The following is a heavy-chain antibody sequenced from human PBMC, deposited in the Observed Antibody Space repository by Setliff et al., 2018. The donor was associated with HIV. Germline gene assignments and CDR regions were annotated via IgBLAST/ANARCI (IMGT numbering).Heavy chain of an antibody. CDR1: GASISSGRSY. J-gene: IGHJ5*02. D-gene: IGHD3-3*01. CDR3: ASWGRARRANYHFLSGSSWFDH. Sequence: PSETLSLTCTVSGASISSGRSYWSWSRQHPGKGLEGIGNNYSKGSTYHSPSLKSRVTISVDTSQNHFSLNLRSVTAADTAVYSCASWGRARRANYHFLSGSSWFDHWGQGTLVTVSS. V-gene: IGHV4-31*03. CDR2: NYSKGST.